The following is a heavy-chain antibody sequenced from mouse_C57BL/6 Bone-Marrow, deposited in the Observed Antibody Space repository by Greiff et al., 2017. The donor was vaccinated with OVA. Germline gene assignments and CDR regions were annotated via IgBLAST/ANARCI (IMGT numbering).Heavy chain of an antibody. J-gene: IGHJ3*01. V-gene: IGHV1-82*01. Sequence: VQLQQSGPELVKPGASVKISCKASGYAFSSSWMNWVKQRPGKGLEWIGRIYPGDGDTNYNGKFKGKATLTADKSSSTAYMQLSSLTSEDSAVYFCARGLPDYSNYVGFAYWGQGTLVTVSA. D-gene: IGHD2-5*01. CDR2: IYPGDGDT. CDR1: GYAFSSSW. CDR3: ARGLPDYSNYVGFAY.